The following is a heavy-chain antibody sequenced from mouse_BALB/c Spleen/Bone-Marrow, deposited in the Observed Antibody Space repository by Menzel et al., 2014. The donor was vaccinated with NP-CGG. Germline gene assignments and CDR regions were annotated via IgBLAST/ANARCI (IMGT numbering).Heavy chain of an antibody. CDR1: GYSFIDYN. J-gene: IGHJ3*01. CDR3: ARTPLPWFAY. Sequence: VHVKQSGPELVKPGAPVKVSCKASGYSFIDYNMYWVKQSHGKSLEWIGYIDPYNGDTNYNQKFKGKATLTVDKSSSTAFMHLNSLTSEDSAVYYCARTPLPWFAYWGQGTLVTVSA. V-gene: IGHV1S135*01. CDR2: IDPYNGDT.